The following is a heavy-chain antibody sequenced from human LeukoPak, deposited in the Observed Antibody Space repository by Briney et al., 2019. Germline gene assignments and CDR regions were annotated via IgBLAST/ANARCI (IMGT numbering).Heavy chain of an antibody. Sequence: PGGSLRLSCAASGFTFSSYNMNWVRQAPGKGLEWVSSISSSSNYIYYADSVKGRFTISRDNAKNSLYLQMNSLRAEDTAVYYCARAKGLLLLGWFDPWGQGTLVTVSS. CDR3: ARAKGLLLLGWFDP. V-gene: IGHV3-21*01. J-gene: IGHJ5*02. CDR2: ISSSSNYI. D-gene: IGHD3-22*01. CDR1: GFTFSSYN.